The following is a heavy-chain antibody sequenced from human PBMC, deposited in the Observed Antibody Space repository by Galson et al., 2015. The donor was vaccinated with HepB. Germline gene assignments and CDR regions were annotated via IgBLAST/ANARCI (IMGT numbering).Heavy chain of an antibody. CDR2: ISAYNGNT. Sequence: SVKVSCKASGYTFTNNGISWVRQAPGQGLEWMGWISAYNGNTNYAQKFQGRVTMTTDTSTSTAYMELRSLRSDDTAVYYCARADWTGRVLEWLSRGGYYYYGLYVWGQGTTVTVSS. D-gene: IGHD3-3*01. J-gene: IGHJ6*02. CDR3: ARADWTGRVLEWLSRGGYYYYGLYV. CDR1: GYTFTNNG. V-gene: IGHV1-18*04.